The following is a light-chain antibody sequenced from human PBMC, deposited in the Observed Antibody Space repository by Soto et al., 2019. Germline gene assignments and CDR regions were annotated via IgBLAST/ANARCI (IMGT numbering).Light chain of an antibody. V-gene: IGKV3-20*01. J-gene: IGKJ4*01. CDR3: QPYGSPLT. CDR2: GAS. Sequence: EIVLTQSPGTLSLSPGGRATLSCRASQSVRSSYLAWYQQRPGQAPRLLIFGASFRATGIPDRFSGSGSGTDFTLTISRLEPEDFAVYSCQPYGSPLTFGGGTKVEIK. CDR1: QSVRSSY.